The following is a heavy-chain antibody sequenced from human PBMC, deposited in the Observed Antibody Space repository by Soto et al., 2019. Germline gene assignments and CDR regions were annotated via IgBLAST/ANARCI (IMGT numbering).Heavy chain of an antibody. D-gene: IGHD1-26*01. J-gene: IGHJ6*02. Sequence: PGGSLRLSCVASGFTLSSFAMTWVRQAPGKGLEWVSGISHSGGSKYYADSVKGRFTISRDISKNTLYLQMNSLRAEDTAVYYCASDLVGASDSYGLDVWGQGTPVTVSS. CDR3: ASDLVGASDSYGLDV. CDR1: GFTLSSFA. CDR2: ISHSGGSK. V-gene: IGHV3-23*01.